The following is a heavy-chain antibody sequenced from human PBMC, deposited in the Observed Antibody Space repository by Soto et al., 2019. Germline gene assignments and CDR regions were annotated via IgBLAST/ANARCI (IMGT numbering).Heavy chain of an antibody. Sequence: EVQLVESGGGLVKPGGSLRLSCAASGFTFSNAWMSWVRQAPGKGLEWVGRIKSKTDGGTTDYAAPVKGRFTISRDDSKNTLYLQMNSLKTVDTAVYYCTTTTHYYYDSSGYYYYGMDVWGQGTTVTVSS. CDR3: TTTTHYYYDSSGYYYYGMDV. V-gene: IGHV3-15*01. CDR2: IKSKTDGGTT. CDR1: GFTFSNAW. J-gene: IGHJ6*02. D-gene: IGHD3-22*01.